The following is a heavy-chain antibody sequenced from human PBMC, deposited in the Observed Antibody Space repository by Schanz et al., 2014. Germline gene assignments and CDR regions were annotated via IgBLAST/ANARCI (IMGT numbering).Heavy chain of an antibody. CDR1: GFTFENYA. CDR2: LSEGGGGT. J-gene: IGHJ5*02. D-gene: IGHD3-9*01. CDR3: AKAADWPVTRFDP. Sequence: EVHLVESGGGLVQPGGSLRLSCAASGFTFENYALTWVRQVPGKGLEWVSALSEGGGGTHYADSVRGRFTISSDSSKNTLYLQMSSLRADDTAVYYCAKAADWPVTRFDPWGQGTLVTVSS. V-gene: IGHV3-23*04.